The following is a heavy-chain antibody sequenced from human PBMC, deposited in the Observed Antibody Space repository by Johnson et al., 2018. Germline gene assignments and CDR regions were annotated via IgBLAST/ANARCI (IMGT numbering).Heavy chain of an antibody. Sequence: VQLVQSGGGLVQPGGSLRLSCAASGFTFSSYAMSWVRQAPGKGLEWVSAINGGGGSIGYADSVKGRFTISRDNAKNSLYLQRNSLRAEDTALYYCAKDGRLLRYFDWAFIFQHWGQGTLVTVSS. D-gene: IGHD3-9*01. J-gene: IGHJ1*01. CDR3: AKDGRLLRYFDWAFIFQH. V-gene: IGHV3-23*04. CDR1: GFTFSSYA. CDR2: INGGGGSI.